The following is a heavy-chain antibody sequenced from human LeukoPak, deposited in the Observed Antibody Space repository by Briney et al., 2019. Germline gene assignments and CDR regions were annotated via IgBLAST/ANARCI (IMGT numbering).Heavy chain of an antibody. D-gene: IGHD6-19*01. V-gene: IGHV4-59*01. CDR1: GGSISSYY. Sequence: SETLSLTCTVSGGSISSYYWSWIRQPPGKGLEWIGYVYYSGSTNYNPSLKSRVTISVDTSKNQFSLKPSSVTAADTAVYYCARVKAIYSSGWSYYFDYWGQGTLVTVSS. CDR2: VYYSGST. CDR3: ARVKAIYSSGWSYYFDY. J-gene: IGHJ4*02.